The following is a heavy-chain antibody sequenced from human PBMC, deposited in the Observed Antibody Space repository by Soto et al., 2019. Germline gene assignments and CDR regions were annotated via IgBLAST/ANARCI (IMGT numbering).Heavy chain of an antibody. D-gene: IGHD4-17*01. J-gene: IGHJ4*02. Sequence: QVQLAESVGGVVQPGRSLRLSCAASGFTFSDYGIHWVRQAPGKGLEWVAVIAYDGSNEYYADSVKGRFTISRDNSKNTVYLQMSSLRAEDTAFYYCAKDKNGDFTFDYWGQGTLVTVSS. CDR2: IAYDGSNE. CDR3: AKDKNGDFTFDY. CDR1: GFTFSDYG. V-gene: IGHV3-30*18.